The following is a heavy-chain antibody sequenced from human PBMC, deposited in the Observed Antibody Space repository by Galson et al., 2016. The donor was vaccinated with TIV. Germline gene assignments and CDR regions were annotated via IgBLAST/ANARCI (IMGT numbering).Heavy chain of an antibody. V-gene: IGHV3-11*06. CDR2: IRSSGSYT. CDR3: ARAAYMFGGVFWFDP. Sequence: SLRLSCAASGFTFSDYYMSWIRQAPGKGLEWISYIRSSGSYTNYADSVRGRFTISRDNAKNSLYLQMNSLRAEDTAVYYCARAAYMFGGVFWFDPWGQGTLVTVSS. J-gene: IGHJ5*02. CDR1: GFTFSDYY. D-gene: IGHD3-16*01.